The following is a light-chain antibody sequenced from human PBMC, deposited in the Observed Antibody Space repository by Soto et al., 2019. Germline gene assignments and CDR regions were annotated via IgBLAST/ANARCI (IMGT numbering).Light chain of an antibody. Sequence: EILMTQSPATLSVSPGERVILSCRASQSVGSTLAWYQQKPGQAPRLPIRGASTRATGVPARFSGSGSGTEFTLTIGSLQSEDFAVYYCQQYSTSLTFGGGTTLEIK. V-gene: IGKV3-15*01. CDR2: GAS. CDR3: QQYSTSLT. CDR1: QSVGST. J-gene: IGKJ4*02.